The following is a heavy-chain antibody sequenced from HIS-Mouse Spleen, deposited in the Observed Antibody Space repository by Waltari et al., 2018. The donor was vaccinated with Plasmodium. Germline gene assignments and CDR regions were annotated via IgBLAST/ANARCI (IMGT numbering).Heavy chain of an antibody. V-gene: IGHV3-7*01. CDR3: ASSWYWYFDL. D-gene: IGHD6-13*01. J-gene: IGHJ2*01. CDR1: GFTFGSYW. CDR2: IKQDGSEK. Sequence: VQLVESGGGLVQPGGSLRLSGADSGFTFGSYWMSWVRQAPGKGLEWVANIKQDGSEKYYVDSVKGRFTISRDNAKNSLYLQMNSLRAEDTAVYYCASSWYWYFDLWGRGTLVTVSS.